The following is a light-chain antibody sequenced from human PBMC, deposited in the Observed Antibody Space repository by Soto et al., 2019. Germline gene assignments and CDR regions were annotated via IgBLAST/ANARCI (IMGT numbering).Light chain of an antibody. CDR2: GAS. CDR1: QNINIY. CDR3: QKYNRAPLT. J-gene: IGKJ4*02. V-gene: IGKV1-27*01. Sequence: DIQMTQSPSSLSASAGDRVTITCRASQNINIYLAWYRQRPGEVPELLIYGASTLQSGVPSRFSGSGSGTDFTLTISSLQPEDVASYYCQKYNRAPLTFGGGPKVEIK.